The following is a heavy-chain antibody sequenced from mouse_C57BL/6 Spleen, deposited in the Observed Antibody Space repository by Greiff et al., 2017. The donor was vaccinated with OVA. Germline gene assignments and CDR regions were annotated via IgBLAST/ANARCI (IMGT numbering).Heavy chain of an antibody. Sequence: QVQLQQPGAELVKPGASVKLSCKASGYTFTSYWMPWVKQRPGPGLEWIGEIDPSDSYTNYNQKFKGKATLTVDTSSSTAYMQLSSLTSEDSAVYYCARRGYGSSLDYWGQGTTRTVSS. CDR1: GYTFTSYW. CDR3: ARRGYGSSLDY. J-gene: IGHJ2*01. CDR2: IDPSDSYT. D-gene: IGHD1-1*01. V-gene: IGHV1-50*01.